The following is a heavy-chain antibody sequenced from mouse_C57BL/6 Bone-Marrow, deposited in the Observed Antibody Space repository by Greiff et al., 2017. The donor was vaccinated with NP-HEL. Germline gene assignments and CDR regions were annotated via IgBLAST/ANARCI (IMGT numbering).Heavy chain of an antibody. V-gene: IGHV5-16*01. CDR1: GFTFSDYY. D-gene: IGHD2-4*01. Sequence: EVKLVESEGGLAQPGSSMTLSCTTSGFTFSDYYMAWVRQVPEKGLDWVANINYDGSSTYYLDSLKSRFIISRDNAKNILYLQMSILKSEDTATYYCAREGGLRRRTYAMDYWGQGTSVTVSS. J-gene: IGHJ4*01. CDR3: AREGGLRRRTYAMDY. CDR2: INYDGSST.